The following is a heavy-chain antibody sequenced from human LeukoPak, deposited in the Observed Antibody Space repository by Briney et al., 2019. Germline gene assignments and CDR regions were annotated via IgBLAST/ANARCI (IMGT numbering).Heavy chain of an antibody. CDR3: ARHVGIENAFAV. D-gene: IGHD6-13*01. Sequence: SETLSLTCSVSGGSVTNSAYYWAWIRQPPGKGLEYVGSIYYTGTTYRNPSLKSRVTISVDSSKNQFSLKLRSVTAADTAAYYCARHVGIENAFAVWGPGTIVTVSS. CDR1: GGSVTNSAYY. V-gene: IGHV4-39*01. CDR2: IYYTGTT. J-gene: IGHJ3*01.